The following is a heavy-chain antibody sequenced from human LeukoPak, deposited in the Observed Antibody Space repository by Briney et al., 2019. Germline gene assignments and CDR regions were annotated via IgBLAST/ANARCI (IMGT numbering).Heavy chain of an antibody. CDR1: GFTFSSYS. V-gene: IGHV3-48*02. CDR2: ISSSSSTI. D-gene: IGHD4-17*01. Sequence: GGSLRLSCAASGFTFSSYSMNWVRQAPGKGLEWVSYISSSSSTIYYADSVKGRLTISRDNAKNSLYLQMNSPRDEDTAVYYCARDRNYGDNLRRSGTDYWGQGTLVTVSS. J-gene: IGHJ4*02. CDR3: ARDRNYGDNLRRSGTDY.